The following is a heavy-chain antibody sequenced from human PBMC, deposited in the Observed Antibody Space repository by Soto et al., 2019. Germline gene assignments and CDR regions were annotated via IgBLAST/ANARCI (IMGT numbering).Heavy chain of an antibody. D-gene: IGHD3-16*01. CDR2: MNPNSGNT. CDR1: GYTFTSYD. Sequence: QVQLVQSGAEVEKPGASVKVSCKASGYTFTSYDINWVGQATGQGLEWMGWMNPNSGNTGYAQRFQGRVTMTTNTSISTAYMELNSLRSEDTAVYYCARELTSRAVDYWGQGTLVTVSS. CDR3: ARELTSRAVDY. V-gene: IGHV1-8*01. J-gene: IGHJ4*02.